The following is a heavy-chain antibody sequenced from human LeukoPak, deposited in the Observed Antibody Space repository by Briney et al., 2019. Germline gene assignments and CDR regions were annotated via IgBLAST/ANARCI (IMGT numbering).Heavy chain of an antibody. CDR1: GGSFSGYY. J-gene: IGHJ4*02. CDR3: ARTPDYGDYDAYYFDY. CDR2: INHSGST. V-gene: IGHV4-34*01. D-gene: IGHD4-17*01. Sequence: SETLSLTCAVYGGSFSGYYWSWIRQPPGKGLEWIGEINHSGSTNYNPSLKSRVTISVDTSKNQFSLKLSSVTAADTAVYYCARTPDYGDYDAYYFDYWGQGTLVTVSS.